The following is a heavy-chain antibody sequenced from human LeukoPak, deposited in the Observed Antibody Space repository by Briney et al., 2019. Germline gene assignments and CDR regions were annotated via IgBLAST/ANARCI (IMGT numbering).Heavy chain of an antibody. CDR1: GGTFSSHA. V-gene: IGHV1-69*05. Sequence: GASVKVSCKASGGTFSSHAIAWVRQAPGQGPEWMGGIIPISGTANYAQKFQGRVTITTDESTSTAYLELSSLASDDTAVYYCAKRGHYDSSNSYAPFDYWGQGTLVTVSS. D-gene: IGHD3-22*01. CDR3: AKRGHYDSSNSYAPFDY. J-gene: IGHJ4*02. CDR2: IIPISGTA.